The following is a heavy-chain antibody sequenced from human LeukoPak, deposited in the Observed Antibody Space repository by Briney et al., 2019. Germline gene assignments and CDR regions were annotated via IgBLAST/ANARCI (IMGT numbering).Heavy chain of an antibody. CDR3: ARDLGYCSSTSCRSTEYFQH. V-gene: IGHV1-18*01. CDR1: GYTFTSYG. D-gene: IGHD2-2*01. CDR2: ISAYNGNT. Sequence: ASVKVSCKASGYTFTSYGISWVRQAPGQGLEWMGWISAYNGNTNYAQKLQGRVTMTTDTSTSTAYMELRSLRSDDTAVYYCARDLGYCSSTSCRSTEYFQHWGQGTLVTVSS. J-gene: IGHJ1*01.